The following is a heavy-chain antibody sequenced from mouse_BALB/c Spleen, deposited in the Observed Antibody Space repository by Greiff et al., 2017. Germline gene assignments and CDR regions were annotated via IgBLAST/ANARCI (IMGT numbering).Heavy chain of an antibody. CDR3: ARSGYGNYDYAMDY. CDR2: IYPGGGYT. CDR1: GYTFTNYW. J-gene: IGHJ4*01. V-gene: IGHV1-63*02. Sequence: VMLVESGAELVRPGTSVKMSCKAAGYTFTNYWIGWVKQRPGHGLEWIGDIYPGGGYTNYNEKFKGKATLTADTSSSTAYMQLSSLTSEDSAIYYCARSGYGNYDYAMDYWGQGTSVTVSS. D-gene: IGHD2-10*02.